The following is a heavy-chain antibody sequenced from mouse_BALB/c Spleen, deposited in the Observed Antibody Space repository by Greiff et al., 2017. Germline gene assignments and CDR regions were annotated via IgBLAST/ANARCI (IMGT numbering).Heavy chain of an antibody. Sequence: QVQLKQSGAELVRPGASVTLSCKASGYTFTDYEMHWVKQTPVHGLEWIGAIDPETGGTAYNQKFKGKATLTADKSSSTAYMELRSLTSEDSAVYYCTRDGNYFAYWGQGTLVTVSA. D-gene: IGHD2-1*01. CDR3: TRDGNYFAY. J-gene: IGHJ3*01. V-gene: IGHV1-15*01. CDR1: GYTFTDYE. CDR2: IDPETGGT.